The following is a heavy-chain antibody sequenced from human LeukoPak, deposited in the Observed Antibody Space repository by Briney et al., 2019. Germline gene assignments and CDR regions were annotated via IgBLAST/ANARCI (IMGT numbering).Heavy chain of an antibody. CDR1: GYTFTGYY. D-gene: IGHD2-2*01. Sequence: ASVKVSCKASGYTFTGYYMHWVRQAPGQGLEWMGWVNLNSGGTNYAQKFQGRVTTTRDTSISTAYMELSRLRSDDTAVYYCARGYCSSTSCYPFDYWGQGTLVTVSS. CDR2: VNLNSGGT. J-gene: IGHJ4*02. V-gene: IGHV1-2*02. CDR3: ARGYCSSTSCYPFDY.